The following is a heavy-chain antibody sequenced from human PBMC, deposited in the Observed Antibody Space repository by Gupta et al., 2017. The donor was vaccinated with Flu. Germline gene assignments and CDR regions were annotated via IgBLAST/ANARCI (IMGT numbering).Heavy chain of an antibody. CDR1: GFTFRAHR. J-gene: IGHJ4*02. Sequence: VPLVACGGGLVKPGRSLRLFCAASGFTFRAHRMHWVSRAPGRGLEWVSGISSSSTNIDNTDSVQGRFTISRDNANNSLYLQMNSLRAEDTAVYYCAKGYASGWYPTEYFDFWGQGIQVTVS. CDR3: AKGYASGWYPTEYFDF. V-gene: IGHV3-21*01. CDR2: ISSSSTNI. D-gene: IGHD6-19*01.